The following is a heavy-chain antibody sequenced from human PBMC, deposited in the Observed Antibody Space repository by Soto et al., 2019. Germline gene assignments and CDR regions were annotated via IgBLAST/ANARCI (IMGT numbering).Heavy chain of an antibody. D-gene: IGHD2-15*01. CDR3: YCSGGSCYVRGAFDI. CDR1: GYTFTSYG. J-gene: IGHJ3*02. CDR2: ISAYNGNT. V-gene: IGHV1-18*04. Sequence: GASVKVSCKASGYTFTSYGISWVRQAPGQGLEWMGWISAYNGNTNYAQKLQGRVTMTTDTSTSTAYMELSSLRSEDTAVYYCYCSGGSCYVRGAFDIWGQGTMVTVSS.